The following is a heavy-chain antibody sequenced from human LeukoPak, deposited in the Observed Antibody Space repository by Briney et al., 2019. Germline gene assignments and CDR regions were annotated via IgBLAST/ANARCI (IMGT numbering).Heavy chain of an antibody. Sequence: TSQTLSLTCAVSGGSISSGGYSWSWIRQPPGKGPEWIGYIYHSGSTYYNPSLKSRVTISVDRSKNQFSLKLSSVTAADTAVYYCARGTGPPVVTPYLDYWGQGTLVTVSS. CDR2: IYHSGST. CDR3: ARGTGPPVVTPYLDY. CDR1: GGSISSGGYS. D-gene: IGHD2-21*02. J-gene: IGHJ4*02. V-gene: IGHV4-30-2*01.